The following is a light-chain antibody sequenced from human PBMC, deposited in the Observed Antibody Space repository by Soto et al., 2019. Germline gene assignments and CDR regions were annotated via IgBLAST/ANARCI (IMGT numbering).Light chain of an antibody. CDR3: QQFNSYPLT. J-gene: IGKJ4*01. CDR1: QGISSY. Sequence: DIQLTQSPSFLSASVGDRVTITCRVSQGISSYLAWYQQKPGKAPNLLIYVASTLQSGVPSRFSGSGSGTEFTLTISSLQPEDFATYYCQQFNSYPLTFGGGTKVEIK. CDR2: VAS. V-gene: IGKV1-9*01.